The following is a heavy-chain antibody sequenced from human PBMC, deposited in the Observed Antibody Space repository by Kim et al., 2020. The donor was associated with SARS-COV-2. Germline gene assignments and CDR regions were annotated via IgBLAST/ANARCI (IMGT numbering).Heavy chain of an antibody. CDR3: ARAEGGNETYGMDV. V-gene: IGHV3-30*07. Sequence: ADSVKGRFTITRDNAKNTLYLQMNSLRAEDTAVYCCARAEGGNETYGMDVWGQGTTVTASS. J-gene: IGHJ6*02. D-gene: IGHD5-12*01.